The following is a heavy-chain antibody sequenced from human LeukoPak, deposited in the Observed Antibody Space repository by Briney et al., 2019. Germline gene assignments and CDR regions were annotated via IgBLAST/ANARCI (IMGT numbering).Heavy chain of an antibody. J-gene: IGHJ4*02. Sequence: GGSLRLSCGASGFTFSYYGMTWVRQAPGKGLEWISYISDGGADTFYTDSVKGRFIISRDNSKNTLFLQMNSLRAEDTAVYFCAKRQPTTGWFKYFDSWGQGTLVTVSS. CDR1: GFTFSYYG. CDR2: ISDGGADT. CDR3: AKRQPTTGWFKYFDS. D-gene: IGHD6-19*01. V-gene: IGHV3-23*01.